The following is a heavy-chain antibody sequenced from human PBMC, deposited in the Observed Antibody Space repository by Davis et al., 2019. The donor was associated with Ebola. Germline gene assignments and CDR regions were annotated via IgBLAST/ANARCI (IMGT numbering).Heavy chain of an antibody. Sequence: GESLKISCKGSEYNFTNYWISWVRQMPGKGLEWMGRIDPSDSYTNYSPSFQGHVTISADKSINTAYLQWSSLKASDTAVYYCARGYDFWSGNNYYYGMDVWGQGTTVTVSS. D-gene: IGHD3-3*01. J-gene: IGHJ6*02. CDR1: EYNFTNYW. CDR2: IDPSDSYT. CDR3: ARGYDFWSGNNYYYGMDV. V-gene: IGHV5-10-1*01.